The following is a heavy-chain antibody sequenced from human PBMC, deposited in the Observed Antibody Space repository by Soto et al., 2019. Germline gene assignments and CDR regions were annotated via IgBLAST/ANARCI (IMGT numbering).Heavy chain of an antibody. Sequence: QVQLQESGPGLVKPSETLSLTCTVSGGSISSYYWSWIRQPPGKGLEWIGYIYYSGSTNYNPSLKSRVNRSVATSRNQFSLKLSSVTAADPAVYYCAGVIVLNSWYFDLWGRGTLVTVSS. V-gene: IGHV4-59*01. CDR1: GGSISSYY. D-gene: IGHD1-1*01. CDR2: IYYSGST. CDR3: AGVIVLNSWYFDL. J-gene: IGHJ2*01.